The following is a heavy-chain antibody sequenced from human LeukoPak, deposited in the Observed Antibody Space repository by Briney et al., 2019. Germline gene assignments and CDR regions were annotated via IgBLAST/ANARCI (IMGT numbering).Heavy chain of an antibody. Sequence: ASVKVSCKASGYTFTGYYMHWVRQAPGQGLEWMGWINPNSGGTNYAQKFQGRATMTRDTSISTAYMELSRLRSDDTAVYYCARDREQWLVDYFDYWGQGTLVTVSS. V-gene: IGHV1-2*02. CDR3: ARDREQWLVDYFDY. J-gene: IGHJ4*02. CDR1: GYTFTGYY. D-gene: IGHD6-19*01. CDR2: INPNSGGT.